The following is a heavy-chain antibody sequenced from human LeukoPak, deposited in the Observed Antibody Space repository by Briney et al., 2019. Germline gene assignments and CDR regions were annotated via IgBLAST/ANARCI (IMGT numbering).Heavy chain of an antibody. CDR1: GFTFSSYA. J-gene: IGHJ3*02. D-gene: IGHD3-22*01. CDR3: ARVNARTMRVVVIECGAFDI. Sequence: GGSLRLSCAASGFTFSSYAMHWVRHAPGKGLEWLAVISYDGSNKYYADSVKGRFTISRDKSKNTLNLQMNSLRAEDTAVYYCARVNARTMRVVVIECGAFDIWGQGTMVTVSS. V-gene: IGHV3-30*01. CDR2: ISYDGSNK.